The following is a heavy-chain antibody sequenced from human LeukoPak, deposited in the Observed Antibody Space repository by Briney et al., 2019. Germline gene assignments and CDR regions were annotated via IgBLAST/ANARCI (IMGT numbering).Heavy chain of an antibody. V-gene: IGHV3-23*01. CDR3: AKEPHRYPTADAFDI. CDR1: GFTFSSYA. Sequence: PGGSLRLSCAASGFTFSSYAVSWVRQAPGKGLEWVSAISGSGGSTYYADSVKGRFTISRDNSKNTLYLQRNSLRAEDTAVYYCAKEPHRYPTADAFDIWGQGTMVTVSS. CDR2: ISGSGGST. J-gene: IGHJ3*02. D-gene: IGHD1-14*01.